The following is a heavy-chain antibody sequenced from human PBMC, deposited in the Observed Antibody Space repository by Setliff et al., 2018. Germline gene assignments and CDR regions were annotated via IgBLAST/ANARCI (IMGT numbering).Heavy chain of an antibody. Sequence: RASVKVSCKASGYTFTGYYMHWVRQAPGQGLEWMGRINPNSGGTNYAQKFQGRVTMTRDTSISTAYMELSRLRSDDTAVYYCARVRSSSWLVVNWFDPWGQGTLVTVSS. V-gene: IGHV1-2*06. J-gene: IGHJ5*02. CDR3: ARVRSSSWLVVNWFDP. D-gene: IGHD6-13*01. CDR2: INPNSGGT. CDR1: GYTFTGYY.